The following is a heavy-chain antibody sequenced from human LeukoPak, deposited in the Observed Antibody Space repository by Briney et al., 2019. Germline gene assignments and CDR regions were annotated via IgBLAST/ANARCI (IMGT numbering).Heavy chain of an antibody. D-gene: IGHD1-26*01. CDR1: GASVNSGSYY. V-gene: IGHV4-61*01. CDR2: IYSSGST. Sequence: SETLSLTCTVSGASVNSGSYYWSWMRQPPGKGLEWIGYIYSSGSTNSNPSLKSRVTISVDTSKSQFSLKMTSVTAADTAVYYCARQGSGGRAFDIWGQGTMVTVSS. CDR3: ARQGSGGRAFDI. J-gene: IGHJ3*02.